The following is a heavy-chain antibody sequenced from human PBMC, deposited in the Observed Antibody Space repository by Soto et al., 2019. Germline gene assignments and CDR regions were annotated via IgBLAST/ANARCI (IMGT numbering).Heavy chain of an antibody. CDR2: ISGSGGST. J-gene: IGHJ3*02. CDR1: GFTFSSYA. Sequence: PGGSLRLSCAASGFTFSSYAMSWVRQAPGKGLEWVSAISGSGGSTYYADSVKGRFTISRDNAKNSLYLQMNSLRAEDTAVYYCARPLEVRDAFGIWGQGTVVTVSS. V-gene: IGHV3-23*01. CDR3: ARPLEVRDAFGI. D-gene: IGHD3-10*01.